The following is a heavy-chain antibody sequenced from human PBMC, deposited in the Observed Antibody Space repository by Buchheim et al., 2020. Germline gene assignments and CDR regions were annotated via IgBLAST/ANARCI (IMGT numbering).Heavy chain of an antibody. D-gene: IGHD2-2*01. CDR1: GYSFTDYW. J-gene: IGHJ4*02. CDR3: VRGSGYCSSTRCYLFDY. CDR2: SYPRDSDT. Sequence: EVQLVQSGAEVKKTGESLKISCKGSGYSFTDYWIGWVRQMPGKGLEWMGMSYPRDSDTRYSPSFQGQVTISDDKSISSAYLQWSSLKAADTAMYYCVRGSGYCSSTRCYLFDYWGQGTL. V-gene: IGHV5-51*01.